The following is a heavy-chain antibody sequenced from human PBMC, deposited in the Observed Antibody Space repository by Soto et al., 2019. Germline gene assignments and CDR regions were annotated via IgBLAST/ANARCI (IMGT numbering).Heavy chain of an antibody. CDR3: ASARSSVGAPGGFIEF. D-gene: IGHD1-26*01. CDR2: INPAGSDR. Sequence: EVQLVESGGGLVQPGGSLRLSCAASGFIFTNYWINWVRQAPGKGLEWVAKINPAGSDRRYVDSVKGRFTISRDNDKNSVSLQMNSLRDDDTAVYYCASARSSVGAPGGFIEFWGQGALVTVSS. V-gene: IGHV3-7*03. CDR1: GFIFTNYW. J-gene: IGHJ4*02.